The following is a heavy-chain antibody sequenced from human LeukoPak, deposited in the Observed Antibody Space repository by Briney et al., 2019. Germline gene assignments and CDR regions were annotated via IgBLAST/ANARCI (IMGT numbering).Heavy chain of an antibody. V-gene: IGHV5-51*01. D-gene: IGHD1-26*01. CDR1: GYSFTSYW. CDR2: IYPGDSDT. J-gene: IGHJ3*02. Sequence: GESLKISCKGSGYSFTSYWIGWVRQMPGKGLGWMGIIYPGDSDTRYSPSFQGQVTISADKSISTAYLQWSSLEASDTAMYYCASKPEVGVMGNAFDIWGQGTMVTVSS. CDR3: ASKPEVGVMGNAFDI.